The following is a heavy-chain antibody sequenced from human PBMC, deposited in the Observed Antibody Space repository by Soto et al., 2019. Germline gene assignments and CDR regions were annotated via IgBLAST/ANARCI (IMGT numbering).Heavy chain of an antibody. J-gene: IGHJ4*02. D-gene: IGHD2-15*01. CDR1: GFTVSSNY. V-gene: IGHV3-53*01. CDR3: ARDYSTAGFDY. CDR2: IYSGGST. Sequence: PGGSLRLSCAASGFTVSSNYMSWVRQAPGKGLEWVSVIYSGGSTYYADSVKGRFTISRDNSKNTLYLQMNSLRAEDTAVYYCARDYSTAGFDYWGQGTLVTVSS.